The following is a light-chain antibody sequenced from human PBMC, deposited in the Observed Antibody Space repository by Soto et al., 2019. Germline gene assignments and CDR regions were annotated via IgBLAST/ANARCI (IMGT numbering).Light chain of an antibody. CDR2: GAS. V-gene: IGKV1-17*01. Sequence: IQLTQSPSSLSASAGDRVTITCRASQGIRNDLAWFQQKPGKAPRRLIYGASSLQSGVPNRFSGSGSGTEFTLTIDSLQPEDFAVYYCLQYNDYPRTFGQGTKVDIK. CDR1: QGIRND. CDR3: LQYNDYPRT. J-gene: IGKJ1*01.